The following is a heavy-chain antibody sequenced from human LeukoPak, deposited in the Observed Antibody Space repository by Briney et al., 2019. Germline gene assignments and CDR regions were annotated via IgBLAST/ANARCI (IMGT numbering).Heavy chain of an antibody. J-gene: IGHJ6*03. CDR2: IKQDGSEK. V-gene: IGHV3-7*01. CDR3: ASVSITVAERDYMDV. Sequence: GGSLRLSCAASGFTISRYWMSWIRQAPGKGLEWVANIKQDGSEKYYVDSVKGRFTISRDNAKNLLSLQMNSLRAEDTAVYYCASVSITVAERDYMDVWGKGTTVTVSS. D-gene: IGHD6-19*01. CDR1: GFTISRYW.